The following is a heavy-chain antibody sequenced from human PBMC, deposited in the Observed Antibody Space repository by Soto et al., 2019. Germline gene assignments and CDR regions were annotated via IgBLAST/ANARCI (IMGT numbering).Heavy chain of an antibody. CDR3: ASQQVAGTAFFDS. J-gene: IGHJ4*02. Sequence: QVQLVQSGAEVKKPGASVKVSCKASGYTFPSYGISWVRQAPGQGLEWMGWISAYHGNTNYAQKLQGRATMTTDITTITDNMELRRLISDDTAVYYCASQQVAGTAFFDSWGQGTLVTVSS. CDR1: GYTFPSYG. CDR2: ISAYHGNT. V-gene: IGHV1-18*01. D-gene: IGHD6-19*01.